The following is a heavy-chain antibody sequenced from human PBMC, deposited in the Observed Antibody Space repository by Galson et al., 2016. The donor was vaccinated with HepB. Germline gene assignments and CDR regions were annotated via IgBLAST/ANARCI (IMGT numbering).Heavy chain of an antibody. V-gene: IGHV3-30*18. CDR3: AKDIVTFGRYFYHGMDV. D-gene: IGHD1-26*01. J-gene: IGHJ6*02. CDR2: ISYDGTTT. Sequence: SLRLSCAASGFTFSIYGVHWVRQAPGKGLEWVTVISYDGTTTFYADSVKGRFTISRDNSKNTLYLQMNSLRAEDTAVYYCAKDIVTFGRYFYHGMDVWGQGTTVTVSS. CDR1: GFTFSIYG.